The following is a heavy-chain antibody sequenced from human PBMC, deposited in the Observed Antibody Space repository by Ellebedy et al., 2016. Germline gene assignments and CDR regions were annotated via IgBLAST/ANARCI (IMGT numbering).Heavy chain of an antibody. Sequence: GESLKISCAASGFTFSDSAMHWVRQASGKGLEWVGRIRGKADCYATAYAASVKGRFTISRDDSKNTAFLQMNSLKTEDTAVYYCTSVTAASTLTREPDYWGQGTLVTVSS. D-gene: IGHD6-13*01. CDR1: GFTFSDSA. CDR2: IRGKADCYAT. CDR3: TSVTAASTLTREPDY. V-gene: IGHV3-73*01. J-gene: IGHJ4*02.